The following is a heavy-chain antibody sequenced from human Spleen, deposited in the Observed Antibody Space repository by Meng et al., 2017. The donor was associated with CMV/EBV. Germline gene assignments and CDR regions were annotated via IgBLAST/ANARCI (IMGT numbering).Heavy chain of an antibody. V-gene: IGHV4-34*01. J-gene: IGHJ4*02. D-gene: IGHD6-19*01. Sequence: SETLTLTCAVYGGSFSGYYWSWIRQPPGRGLEWIGSIYSSGSTYYNPSLKSRGTISVDTTKNQFSLKLSSVTAADTAVYYCARVGGVAGHFDYWGQGTLVTVSS. CDR1: GGSFSGYY. CDR3: ARVGGVAGHFDY. CDR2: IYSSGST.